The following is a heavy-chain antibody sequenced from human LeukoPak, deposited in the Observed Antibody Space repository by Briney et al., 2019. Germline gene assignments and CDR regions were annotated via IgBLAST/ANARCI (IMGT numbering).Heavy chain of an antibody. CDR2: ISYSGST. V-gene: IGHV4-59*01. J-gene: IGHJ6*02. CDR1: GGSINSYI. CDR3: AREFRSDYYYYGLDV. Sequence: PSETLSLTCTVSGGSINSYIWSWIRQPPGKGLEWIGSISYSGSTNYNPSLKSRVTISVDTSKNQFSLKVSSMTSADTSVYYCAREFRSDYYYYGLDVWGQGTTVTVSS.